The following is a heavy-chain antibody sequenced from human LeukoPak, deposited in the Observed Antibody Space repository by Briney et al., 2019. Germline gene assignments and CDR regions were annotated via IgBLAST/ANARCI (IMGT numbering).Heavy chain of an antibody. CDR3: ARDRGYCSSTSCHQSDY. J-gene: IGHJ4*02. V-gene: IGHV1-18*01. Sequence: ASVKVSCKASGYTFTSYGISWVRQAPGQGLEWMGWISAYNGNTNYAQKLQGRATMTTHTSTSTAYMELRSLRSDDTAVYYCARDRGYCSSTSCHQSDYWGQGTLVTVSS. CDR1: GYTFTSYG. CDR2: ISAYNGNT. D-gene: IGHD2-2*03.